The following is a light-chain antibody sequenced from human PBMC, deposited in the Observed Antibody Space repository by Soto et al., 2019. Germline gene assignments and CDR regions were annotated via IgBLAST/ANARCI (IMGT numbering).Light chain of an antibody. Sequence: EIVMTQSPATLSVSPGERVTLSCRASQSVTSDLAWYQQRPGQAPRLLIYGPSTRATGIPARFSGSGSGTEFALTISSLQSEDFAVYYCQRYNTWYTFGQGTKL. J-gene: IGKJ2*01. V-gene: IGKV3-15*01. CDR1: QSVTSD. CDR3: QRYNTWYT. CDR2: GPS.